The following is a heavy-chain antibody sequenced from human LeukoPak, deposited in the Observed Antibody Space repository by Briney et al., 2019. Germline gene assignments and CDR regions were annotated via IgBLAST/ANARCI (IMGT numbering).Heavy chain of an antibody. J-gene: IGHJ4*02. Sequence: ASVKVSCKAYGDSFNAYNMNWVRQAPGQGPEWMGWINPSSGGTNYAQKFQGRVTLTRDTSITTSYMELSRLTSDDTAMYYCARALVPDSWGQGTLVTVSS. D-gene: IGHD2-8*02. CDR3: ARALVPDS. V-gene: IGHV1-2*02. CDR1: GDSFNAYN. CDR2: INPSSGGT.